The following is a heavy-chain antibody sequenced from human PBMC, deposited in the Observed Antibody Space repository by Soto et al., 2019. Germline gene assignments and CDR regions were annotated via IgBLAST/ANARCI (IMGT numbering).Heavy chain of an antibody. Sequence: ASVKVSCKASGYTFTGYYMHWVRQAPGQGLEWMGWINPNSGGTNYAQKFQGRVTMTRDTSISTAYMELSRLRSDDTAVYYCARHTVVTYWYFDLWGRGTLVTVSS. J-gene: IGHJ2*01. CDR2: INPNSGGT. CDR3: ARHTVVTYWYFDL. V-gene: IGHV1-2*02. D-gene: IGHD3-22*01. CDR1: GYTFTGYY.